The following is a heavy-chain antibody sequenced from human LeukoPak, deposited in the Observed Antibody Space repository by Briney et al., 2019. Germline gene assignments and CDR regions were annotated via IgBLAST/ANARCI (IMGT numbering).Heavy chain of an antibody. CDR3: ARALNYYYMDV. D-gene: IGHD4/OR15-4a*01. CDR1: GFTFSSYW. Sequence: PGGSLRLSCAASGFTFSSYWMHWVRQAPGKGLVWVSRIISDGSYTTYADSVKGRFTISRDNAKNTLYLQMNSLRAEDTAVYYCARALNYYYMDVWGKGTTVTVSS. J-gene: IGHJ6*03. CDR2: IISDGSYT. V-gene: IGHV3-74*01.